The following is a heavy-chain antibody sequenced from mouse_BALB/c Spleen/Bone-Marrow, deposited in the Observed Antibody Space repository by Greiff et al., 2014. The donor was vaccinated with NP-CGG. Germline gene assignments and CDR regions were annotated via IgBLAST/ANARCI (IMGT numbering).Heavy chain of an antibody. J-gene: IGHJ3*01. CDR2: IYPGSGGA. CDR1: GYTFTNYW. CDR3: TRVVKYDKPWFAY. V-gene: IGHV1S22*01. Sequence: LQQPGSELVRPGVSMKLSCKASGYTFTNYWMHWVKQRPGQGLEWIGNIYPGSGGANYDEKFKSKATLTVDTSSSTAYMQLSSLTSEDSAVYYCTRVVKYDKPWFAYWGQGTLATVSA. D-gene: IGHD2-10*02.